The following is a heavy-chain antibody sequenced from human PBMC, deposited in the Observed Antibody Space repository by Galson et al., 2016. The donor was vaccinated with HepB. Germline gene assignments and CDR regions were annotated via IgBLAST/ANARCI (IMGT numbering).Heavy chain of an antibody. D-gene: IGHD6-13*01. V-gene: IGHV3-30*04. Sequence: PGKGLEWVAVISYDVRNKYYADSVKGRFTISRDNSKNTLYLQMNSLRAEDTAVYYCARDGFPAAAYGMDVWGQGTTVTVSS. CDR2: ISYDVRNK. J-gene: IGHJ6*02. CDR3: ARDGFPAAAYGMDV.